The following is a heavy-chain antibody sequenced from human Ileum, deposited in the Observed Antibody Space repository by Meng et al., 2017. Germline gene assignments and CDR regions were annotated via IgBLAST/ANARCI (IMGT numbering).Heavy chain of an antibody. CDR1: GLTFSNAW. CDR3: TTNRGIS. Sequence: EVKLMESGGGLVKPGASLRLSCAASGLTFSNAWMTWVRQAPVKGLEWIGQIKSTTHGGTTDYAAPVTGRFIISRDDSKNTLYLQMSSLKTEDTAVYYCTTNRGISWGQGTLVTVSS. V-gene: IGHV3-15*01. J-gene: IGHJ5*02. CDR2: IKSTTHGGTT.